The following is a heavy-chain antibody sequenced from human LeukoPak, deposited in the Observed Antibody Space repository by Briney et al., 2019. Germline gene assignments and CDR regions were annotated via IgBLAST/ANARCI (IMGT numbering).Heavy chain of an antibody. CDR1: GGSFSGYY. J-gene: IGHJ4*02. CDR2: INHSGST. CDR3: ARRFDFVYDYVYYFDS. V-gene: IGHV4-34*01. Sequence: SETLSLTCAVYGGSFSGYYWSWIRQPPGKGLEWIGEINHSGSTNYNLSLKSRVTMSVDTSKNQFSLNLSSVTAADTAVYYCARRFDFVYDYVYYFDSWGQGTLVTVSS. D-gene: IGHD5/OR15-5a*01.